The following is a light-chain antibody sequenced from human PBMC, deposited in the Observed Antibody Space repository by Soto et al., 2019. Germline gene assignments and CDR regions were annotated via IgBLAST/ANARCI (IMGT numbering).Light chain of an antibody. CDR1: SSDVGGYDY. CDR3: SSYSISTADL. Sequence: QSVLTQPASVSGSPGQSITISCTGTSSDVGGYDYVSWYQLHPGKAPKLMVFEVSNRTSGVSYRFSGSKSGNTASLTISGLQAEHEADYFCSSYSISTADLFGTGTKVTVL. CDR2: EVS. V-gene: IGLV2-14*01. J-gene: IGLJ1*01.